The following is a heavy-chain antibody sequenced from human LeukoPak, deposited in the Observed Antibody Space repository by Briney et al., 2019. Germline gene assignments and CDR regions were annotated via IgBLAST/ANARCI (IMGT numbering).Heavy chain of an antibody. CDR3: AKDLAVAPTYYFDD. CDR2: ISDSGGST. V-gene: IGHV3-23*01. D-gene: IGHD6-19*01. CDR1: VFTFSSYA. J-gene: IGHJ4*02. Sequence: GGSLRLSCAAPVFTFSSYAMSMVRQAPAKGLEWVSAISDSGGSTYYADSVKGRFTNSRDNSKNTLYLQMNSLRAEDTAVYYCAKDLAVAPTYYFDDWGQGTLVTVSS.